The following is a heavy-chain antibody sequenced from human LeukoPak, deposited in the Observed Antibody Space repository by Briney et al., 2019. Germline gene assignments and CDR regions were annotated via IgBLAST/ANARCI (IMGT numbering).Heavy chain of an antibody. V-gene: IGHV1-2*02. Sequence: GASVKVSCKASGYTFTSYYMHRVRQAPGQGLEWMGWINPNSGGTNYAQKFQGRVTMTRDTSISTAYMELSRLRSDDTAVYYCARETDIAVAGTMAFDIWGQGTMVTVSS. CDR2: INPNSGGT. J-gene: IGHJ3*02. D-gene: IGHD6-19*01. CDR3: ARETDIAVAGTMAFDI. CDR1: GYTFTSYY.